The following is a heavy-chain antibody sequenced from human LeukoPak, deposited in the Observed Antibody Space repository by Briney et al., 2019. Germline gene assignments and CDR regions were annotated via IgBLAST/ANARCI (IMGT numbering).Heavy chain of an antibody. CDR3: ARGGVLHTYFDY. CDR1: GDSINNYY. CDR2: IYISGNT. V-gene: IGHV4-4*07. J-gene: IGHJ4*02. D-gene: IGHD3-16*01. Sequence: SETLSLTCTVSGDSINNYYWTWMRQPAGKGLEWIGRIYISGNTMYNPSLQSRVTMSLDTSKNHFSLKLRSVTAADTAAYFCARGGVLHTYFDYWGQGTLVSVSS.